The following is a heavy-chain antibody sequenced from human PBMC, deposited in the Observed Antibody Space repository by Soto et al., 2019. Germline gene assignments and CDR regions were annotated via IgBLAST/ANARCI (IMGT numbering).Heavy chain of an antibody. CDR3: EGYCSGGSCKGVDY. Sequence: EVQLVESGGGLVKPGGSLSLSCAASGFTFSSYSMNWVRQAPGKGLEWVSSISSSSSYIYYADSVKGRFTISRDNAKNSLYLQMNSLRAEDTAVYYCEGYCSGGSCKGVDYWGQGTLVTVSS. CDR2: ISSSSSYI. J-gene: IGHJ4*02. D-gene: IGHD2-15*01. V-gene: IGHV3-21*01. CDR1: GFTFSSYS.